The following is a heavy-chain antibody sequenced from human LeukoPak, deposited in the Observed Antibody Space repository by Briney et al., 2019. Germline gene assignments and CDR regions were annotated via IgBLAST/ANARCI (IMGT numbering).Heavy chain of an antibody. V-gene: IGHV4-38-2*02. CDR1: GYSINIAYY. CDR2: FYHSGIT. J-gene: IGHJ5*02. D-gene: IGHD2-2*01. Sequence: SETLSLTCTVSGYSINIAYYWGWIRQPPGKGLEWIGSFYHSGITSCNPSLKSRVIISVDTSKNQFSLKLTSVTAADTAVYYCARADGYCTSTTCHNWFDPWGQGTLVTVSS. CDR3: ARADGYCTSTTCHNWFDP.